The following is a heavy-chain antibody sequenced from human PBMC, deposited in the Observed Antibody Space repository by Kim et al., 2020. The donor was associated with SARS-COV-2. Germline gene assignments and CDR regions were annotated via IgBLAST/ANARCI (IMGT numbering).Heavy chain of an antibody. CDR3: AKDGGLRYFDWFYAGPHGGDYYYGMDV. V-gene: IGHV3-23*01. Sequence: GGSLRLSCAASGFTFSSYAMSWVRQAPGKGLEWVSAISGSGGSTYYADSVKGRFTISRDNSKNTLYLQMNSLRAEDTAVYYCAKDGGLRYFDWFYAGPHGGDYYYGMDVWGQGTTVTVSS. D-gene: IGHD3-9*01. J-gene: IGHJ6*02. CDR1: GFTFSSYA. CDR2: ISGSGGST.